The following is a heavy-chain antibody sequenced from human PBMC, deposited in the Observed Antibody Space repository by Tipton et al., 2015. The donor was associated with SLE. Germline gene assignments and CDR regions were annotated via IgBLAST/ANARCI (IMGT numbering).Heavy chain of an antibody. CDR1: GGSLSGYY. V-gene: IGHV4-34*01. Sequence: TLSLTCAVYGGSLSGYYWSWIRQPPGKGLEWIGEINHSGRTNYNPSLKSRATISMDRSKNQLSLKVSSVTAADTAVYYCTRGGTGDGTNPIDPWGQGTRVIVSS. D-gene: IGHD2-8*01. CDR2: INHSGRT. J-gene: IGHJ5*02. CDR3: TRGGTGDGTNPIDP.